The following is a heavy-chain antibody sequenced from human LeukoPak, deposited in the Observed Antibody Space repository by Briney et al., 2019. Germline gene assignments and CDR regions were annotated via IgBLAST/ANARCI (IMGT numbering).Heavy chain of an antibody. CDR3: ARTLREVMVTAFFDY. CDR1: GGSISSYY. Sequence: SETLSLTCTVSGGSISSYYWSWIRQPPGKGLEWIGYIYYSGSTNYNPSLKSRVTISVDTSENQFSLKLSSVTAADTAVYYCARTLREVMVTAFFDYWVQGTLVTVSS. D-gene: IGHD2-21*02. CDR2: IYYSGST. V-gene: IGHV4-59*08. J-gene: IGHJ4*02.